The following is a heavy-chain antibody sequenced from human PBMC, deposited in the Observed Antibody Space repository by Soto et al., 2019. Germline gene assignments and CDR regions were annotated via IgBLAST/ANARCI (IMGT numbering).Heavy chain of an antibody. CDR3: AREYYDFWSGYWHDAFDI. CDR2: IKQDGSEK. J-gene: IGHJ3*02. V-gene: IGHV3-7*01. D-gene: IGHD3-3*01. CDR1: GFTFSSYW. Sequence: GGSLRLSCAASGFTFSSYWMSWVRQAPGKGLEWVANIKQDGSEKYYVDSVKGRFTISRDNAKNSLYLQMNSLRAEDTAVYYCAREYYDFWSGYWHDAFDIWGQGTMVTVSS.